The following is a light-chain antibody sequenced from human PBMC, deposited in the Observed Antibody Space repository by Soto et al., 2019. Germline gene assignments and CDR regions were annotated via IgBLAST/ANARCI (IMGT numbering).Light chain of an antibody. Sequence: EIVLTQSPGTLSLSPGERATLSCRASQSVSSSYLAWYQQKPGQAPRLLIYGASSRATGIPDRFSGSGSGTDFTLTISSPQPEDFAVYYCQQDYNLPITFGPGTRLEI. CDR3: QQDYNLPIT. CDR1: QSVSSSY. CDR2: GAS. V-gene: IGKV3-20*01. J-gene: IGKJ5*01.